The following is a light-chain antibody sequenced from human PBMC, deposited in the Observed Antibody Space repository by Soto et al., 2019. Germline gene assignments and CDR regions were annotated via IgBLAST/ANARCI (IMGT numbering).Light chain of an antibody. Sequence: QSVLTQPASVSGSPGQSITISCTGTNSDVGSYNVVSWYQHHPGEAPKLMIYEGTKRPSGVSNRFSGSKSGNSASLTISWLQPEDEADYYCCSYAGSIYVFGTGTKLTVL. J-gene: IGLJ1*01. V-gene: IGLV2-23*01. CDR1: NSDVGSYNV. CDR3: CSYAGSIYV. CDR2: EGT.